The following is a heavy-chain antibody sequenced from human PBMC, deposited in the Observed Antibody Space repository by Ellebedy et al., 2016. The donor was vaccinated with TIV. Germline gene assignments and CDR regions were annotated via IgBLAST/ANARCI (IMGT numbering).Heavy chain of an antibody. CDR1: GYTLTELS. V-gene: IGHV1-46*04. Sequence: AASVKVSCKVSGYTLTELSMHWVRHAPGQGLEWMGIINPSGGSTTYAQNLQGRVTMTRDTSTTTVYMELSSLRSEGTAVYYCARARSSGWLHTPDYWGQGTLVIVSS. CDR2: INPSGGST. J-gene: IGHJ4*02. D-gene: IGHD6-19*01. CDR3: ARARSSGWLHTPDY.